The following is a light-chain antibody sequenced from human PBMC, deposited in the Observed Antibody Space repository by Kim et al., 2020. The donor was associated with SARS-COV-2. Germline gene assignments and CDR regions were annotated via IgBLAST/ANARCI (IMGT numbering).Light chain of an antibody. Sequence: EIVLTQSPATPSLSPGERATLSCRASQSVSSYLAWYQQKPGQAPRLLIYDASNRATGIPARFSGSGSGTDFTLTISSLEPEDFAVYYCRQRSNWPPLTVGEGPSWRS. J-gene: IGKJ4*01. CDR2: DAS. V-gene: IGKV3-11*01. CDR3: RQRSNWPPLT. CDR1: QSVSSY.